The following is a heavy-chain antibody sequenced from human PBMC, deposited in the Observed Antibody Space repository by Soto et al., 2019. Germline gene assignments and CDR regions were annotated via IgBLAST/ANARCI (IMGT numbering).Heavy chain of an antibody. V-gene: IGHV1-46*01. D-gene: IGHD5-18*01. CDR1: GYTFISYY. J-gene: IGHJ4*02. CDR2: INPSGGST. CDR3: AREGKSRADSQDY. Sequence: GASVKVSCKSSGYTFISYYMHWVRQAPGQGLEWMGIINPSGGSTSYAQKFQGRVTMTTDTSTSTAYMELSSLRSEDTAVYFCAREGKSRADSQDYWGQGTLVTVSS.